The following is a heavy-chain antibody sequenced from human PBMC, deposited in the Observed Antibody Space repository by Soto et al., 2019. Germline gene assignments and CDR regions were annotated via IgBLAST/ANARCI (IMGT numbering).Heavy chain of an antibody. D-gene: IGHD5-18*01. J-gene: IGHJ4*02. CDR3: ARDRERGYSYGYFDY. Sequence: PSETLSLTCTVSGGSISSGYYYWSWIRQAPGKGLEWLGYIYYSGSSYYNPSLKSRINISVDTSKNQFSLNLSSVTAADTAVYYCARDRERGYSYGYFDYWGQGTLVIVSA. CDR2: IYYSGSS. V-gene: IGHV4-30-4*01. CDR1: GGSISSGYYY.